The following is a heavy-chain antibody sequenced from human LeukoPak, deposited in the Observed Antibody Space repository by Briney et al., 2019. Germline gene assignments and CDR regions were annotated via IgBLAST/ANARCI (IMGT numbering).Heavy chain of an antibody. J-gene: IGHJ4*02. CDR1: GFTFSSYA. V-gene: IGHV3-23*01. D-gene: IGHD5-24*01. CDR3: AKAGDAWGHNSPLGGRFDY. CDR2: ISGSGVST. Sequence: GGSLRLSCAASGFTFSSYAMSWVRQAPGRGLEWVSAISGSGVSTYYADSVKGRFTISRDNSKNRLYLQMNSLRAEDTAVYYCAKAGDAWGHNSPLGGRFDYWGQGTLVTVSS.